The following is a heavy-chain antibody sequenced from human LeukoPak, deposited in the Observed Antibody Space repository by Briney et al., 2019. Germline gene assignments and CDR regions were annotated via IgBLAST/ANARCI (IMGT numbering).Heavy chain of an antibody. CDR3: AKASPYSTSSLTFYDL. D-gene: IGHD6-6*01. V-gene: IGHV3-23*01. CDR1: GFSFSNYN. Sequence: GGSLRLSCAASGFSFSNYNMNWVRQAPGKGLDWVSAISASGASPFYADSVRGRFTISRDNSKNTLFLQMNGLRVDDTAVYYCAKASPYSTSSLTFYDLWGQGTLVTVSS. CDR2: ISASGASP. J-gene: IGHJ4*02.